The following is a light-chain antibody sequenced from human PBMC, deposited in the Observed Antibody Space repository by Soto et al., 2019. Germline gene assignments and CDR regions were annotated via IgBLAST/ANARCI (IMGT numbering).Light chain of an antibody. CDR3: QQSYSTPRT. V-gene: IGKV1-39*01. Sequence: DIQMTQSPSSLSASVGDRFTITCRASQSISSYLNWYQQKPGKVPKLLVYAASNLQSGVPSRFSGSGSGTDFTLSISSLQPEDFATYYCQQSYSTPRTFGQGTRLEIK. J-gene: IGKJ5*01. CDR2: AAS. CDR1: QSISSY.